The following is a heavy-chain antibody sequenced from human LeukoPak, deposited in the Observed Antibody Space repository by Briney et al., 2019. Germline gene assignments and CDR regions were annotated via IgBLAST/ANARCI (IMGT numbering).Heavy chain of an antibody. CDR3: VKSPFDY. CDR2: IKEDGSEK. CDR1: GFTLSCCW. Sequence: GGSLRLSCAASGFTLSCCWMTWVRQAPGKGLEWVATIKEDGSEKKYMDSVKGRFTISRDNAKNSLYLQMNNLRAEDTAVYYCVKSPFDYWGQGTLVTVSS. V-gene: IGHV3-7*01. J-gene: IGHJ4*02.